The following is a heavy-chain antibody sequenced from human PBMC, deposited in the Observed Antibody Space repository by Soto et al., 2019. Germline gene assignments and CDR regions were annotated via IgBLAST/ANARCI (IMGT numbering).Heavy chain of an antibody. D-gene: IGHD5-18*01. CDR2: IIPIFGTA. Sequence: SVKVSCKASGGTFSSYAISWVRQAPGQGLEWMGGIIPIFGTANYAQKFQGRVTITADESTSTAYMELSSLRSEDTAVYYCARDSRYSYGYDYYYGMDVWGQGTRVTVSS. V-gene: IGHV1-69*13. CDR1: GGTFSSYA. CDR3: ARDSRYSYGYDYYYGMDV. J-gene: IGHJ6*02.